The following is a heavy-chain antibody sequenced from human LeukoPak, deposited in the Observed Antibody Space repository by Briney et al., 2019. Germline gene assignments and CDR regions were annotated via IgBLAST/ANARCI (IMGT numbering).Heavy chain of an antibody. V-gene: IGHV1-69*13. J-gene: IGHJ3*02. CDR3: ARHPTVRVGHAFDI. Sequence: SVKVSCKASGGTFSSYAISWVRQAPGQGLEWMGGIILIFGTANYAQKFQGRVTITADESTSTAYMELSSLRSEDTAVYYCARHPTVRVGHAFDIWGQGTMVTVSS. D-gene: IGHD4-17*01. CDR2: IILIFGTA. CDR1: GGTFSSYA.